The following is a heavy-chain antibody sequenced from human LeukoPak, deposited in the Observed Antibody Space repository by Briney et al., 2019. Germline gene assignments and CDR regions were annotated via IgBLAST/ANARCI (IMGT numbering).Heavy chain of an antibody. D-gene: IGHD1-26*01. CDR3: ANSVGARDFDY. CDR2: IRRSRSYI. V-gene: IGHV3-21*01. J-gene: IGHJ4*02. CDR1: GFTFSSYS. Sequence: GVSLRLSCAASGFTFSSYSMNWVRQAPGKGLEGVSSIRRSRSYIYYADSVKGRFTISRDNAKNSLYLQMNSLRAEDTAVYYSANSVGARDFDYWGQGTLVTVSS.